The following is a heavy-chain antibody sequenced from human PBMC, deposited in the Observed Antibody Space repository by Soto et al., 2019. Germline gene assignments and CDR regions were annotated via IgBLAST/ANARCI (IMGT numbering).Heavy chain of an antibody. CDR1: GGSISSYY. D-gene: IGHD3-22*01. Sequence: SETLSLTCTVSGGSISSYYWSWIRQPPGKGLEWIGYIYYSGSTNYNPSLKSRVTISVDTSKNQFSLKLSSVTAADTAVYYCARLLDYYDRIGYFDYWGQGTLVTVSS. CDR2: IYYSGST. V-gene: IGHV4-59*08. J-gene: IGHJ4*02. CDR3: ARLLDYYDRIGYFDY.